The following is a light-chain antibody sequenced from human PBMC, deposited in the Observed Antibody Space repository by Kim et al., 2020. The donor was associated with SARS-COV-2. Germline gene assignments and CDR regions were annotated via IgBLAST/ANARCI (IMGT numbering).Light chain of an antibody. CDR1: QSVSNN. CDR3: HQYNDWPPGDT. J-gene: IGKJ2*01. Sequence: IVMTQSPATLSVSPGERATLSCTASQSVSNNLAWYQHKPGQPPRLLIYGASTRATGVPARFSGSGSGTDFTLTVSSLQSEDFAVYYCHQYNDWPPGDTFGQGTKLEIK. V-gene: IGKV3-15*01. CDR2: GAS.